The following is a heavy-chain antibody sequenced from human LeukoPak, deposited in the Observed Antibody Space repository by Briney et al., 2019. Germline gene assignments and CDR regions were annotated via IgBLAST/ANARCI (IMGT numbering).Heavy chain of an antibody. CDR3: AKPPGYYDSSGYSYYFDY. D-gene: IGHD3-22*01. V-gene: IGHV3-23*01. CDR1: GFTFSSYG. Sequence: PGGSLRLSCAASGFTFSSYGMSWVRQAPGKGLEWVSAISGSGGSTYYADSVKGRFTISRDDSKNTLYLQMNSLRAEDTAVYYCAKPPGYYDSSGYSYYFDYWGQGTLVTVSS. J-gene: IGHJ4*02. CDR2: ISGSGGST.